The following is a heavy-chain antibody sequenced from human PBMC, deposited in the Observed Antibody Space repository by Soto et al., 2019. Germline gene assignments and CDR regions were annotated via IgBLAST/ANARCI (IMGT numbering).Heavy chain of an antibody. D-gene: IGHD3-10*01. CDR1: GFTFTDAL. CDR2: VKSKTDGGTT. J-gene: IGHJ4*02. Sequence: LRLSCAASGFTFTDALMTWVRQAPGKGLEWVGRVKSKTDGGTTDYAAPVKGRFTISRDDSENTLYLQMNSLKTEDTAVYYCTTGSSVRDYWGQGTLVTVSS. CDR3: TTGSSVRDY. V-gene: IGHV3-15*01.